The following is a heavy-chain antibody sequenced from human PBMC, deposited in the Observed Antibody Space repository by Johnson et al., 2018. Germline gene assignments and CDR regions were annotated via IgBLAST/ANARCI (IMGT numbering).Heavy chain of an antibody. V-gene: IGHV3-74*01. D-gene: IGHD5-12*01. J-gene: IGHJ4*02. Sequence: VQLVESGGGSVQPGGSLRLSCAVSGFAFSNYWMHWVRQAPGKGLEWVSRIKFDGTFATYADSVKGRFTVSRANAKSTLYLQMNSLRGDDTAGYYCARDIYSIADFGGQGTLVTVSS. CDR1: GFAFSNYW. CDR3: ARDIYSIADF. CDR2: IKFDGTFA.